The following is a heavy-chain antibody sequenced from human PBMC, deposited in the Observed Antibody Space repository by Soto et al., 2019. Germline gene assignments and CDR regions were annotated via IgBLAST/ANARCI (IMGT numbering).Heavy chain of an antibody. CDR2: ISAYNGST. J-gene: IGHJ4*02. Sequence: QVQLVQSRAEVKKPGASVKVSCKASGYTFTSYGISWVRQAPGQGHEWMGWISAYNGSTNYAQKLQGRVTMTTDTSTSTAYMELRSLRSDDTAVYYCARDPTGYSSSPFDYWGQGTLVTVSS. CDR1: GYTFTSYG. V-gene: IGHV1-18*01. CDR3: ARDPTGYSSSPFDY. D-gene: IGHD6-13*01.